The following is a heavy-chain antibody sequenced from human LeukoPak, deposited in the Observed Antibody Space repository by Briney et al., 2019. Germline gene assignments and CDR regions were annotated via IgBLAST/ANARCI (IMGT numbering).Heavy chain of an antibody. D-gene: IGHD4-11*01. J-gene: IGHJ3*02. V-gene: IGHV4-59*01. Sequence: NPSETLSLTCTVSGGSISSYYWSWIRQPPGKGLEWIGYIYYSGSTNYNPSLKSRVTISVDTSKNQFSLKLSSVTAADTAVYYCARDAGNHILQAFDIWGQGTMVTVSS. CDR1: GGSISSYY. CDR2: IYYSGST. CDR3: ARDAGNHILQAFDI.